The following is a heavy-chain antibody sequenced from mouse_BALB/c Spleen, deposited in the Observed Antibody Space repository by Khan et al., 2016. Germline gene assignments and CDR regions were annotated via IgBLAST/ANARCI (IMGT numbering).Heavy chain of an antibody. CDR2: INTYSGES. CDR3: ASYRSYYDSSRSFAD. CDR1: GYTFTNYG. J-gene: IGHJ1*01. V-gene: IGHV9-3-1*01. D-gene: IGHD1-1*01. Sequence: QIQLVQSGPELKKPGKTVKISCKASGYTFTNYGMNWVKQAPGKGLKWMGWINTYSGESTYADDFKGRFAFSVETSANTAYLQINNLNNEDTATYLCASYRSYYDSSRSFADWGAGTTVTVSS.